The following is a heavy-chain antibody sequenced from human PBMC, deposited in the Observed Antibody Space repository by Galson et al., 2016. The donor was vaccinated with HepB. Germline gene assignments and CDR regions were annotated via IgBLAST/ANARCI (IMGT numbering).Heavy chain of an antibody. J-gene: IGHJ5*02. V-gene: IGHV1-69*13. CDR3: ARDLGYSSGWYLGWFDP. CDR2: IIPIFDSA. Sequence: SVKVSCKASGSTFSNDAISWVRQAPGQGLEWMGGIIPIFDSANYAQKFQGRVTITADESTSTAYLQLSSLTSEDTAVYYCARDLGYSSGWYLGWFDPWGQGTLVTVSS. D-gene: IGHD6-19*01. CDR1: GSTFSNDA.